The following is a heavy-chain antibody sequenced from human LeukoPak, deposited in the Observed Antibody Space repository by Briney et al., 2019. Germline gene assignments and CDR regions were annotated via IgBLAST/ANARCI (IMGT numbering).Heavy chain of an antibody. CDR3: ARLGWYYDILTGYSYYYYGMDV. CDR2: ISSSGSTI. Sequence: GGSLRLSCAASGFTFSSYAMHWVRQAPGKGLEWVSYISSSGSTIYYADSVKGRFTISRDNAKNSLYLQMNSLRAEDTAVYYCARLGWYYDILTGYSYYYYGMDVWGKGTTVTVSS. J-gene: IGHJ6*04. CDR1: GFTFSSYA. V-gene: IGHV3-48*03. D-gene: IGHD3-9*01.